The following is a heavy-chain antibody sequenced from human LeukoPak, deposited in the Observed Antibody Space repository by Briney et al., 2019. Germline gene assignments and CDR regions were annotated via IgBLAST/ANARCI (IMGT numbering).Heavy chain of an antibody. CDR1: GFIFSNYG. J-gene: IGHJ4*02. V-gene: IGHV3-30*18. CDR2: IAYDGTNN. D-gene: IGHD5-18*01. CDR3: AKTPGYSYGSTPFDY. Sequence: PGRSLRLSCAASGFIFSNYGMHWVRQAPGKGLEWVAVIAYDGTNNYYADSVKGRFTISRDNSKNTLYLQMNTLRTEDTAVYYCAKTPGYSYGSTPFDYWGQGTLVTVSS.